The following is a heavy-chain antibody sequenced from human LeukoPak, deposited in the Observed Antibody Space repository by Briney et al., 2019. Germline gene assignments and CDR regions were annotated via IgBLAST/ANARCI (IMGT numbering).Heavy chain of an antibody. V-gene: IGHV1-2*02. Sequence: ASVKVSCKASGYTFTGYYMHWVRQAPGQGLEWMGWINPNSGGTNYAQKFQRRVTMTRDTSISTADMELSRLRSDDTAVYYCARGGLADSYNCFDPWAREPWSPSPQ. J-gene: IGHJ5*02. CDR2: INPNSGGT. CDR3: ARGGLADSYNCFDP. D-gene: IGHD3/OR15-3a*01. CDR1: GYTFTGYY.